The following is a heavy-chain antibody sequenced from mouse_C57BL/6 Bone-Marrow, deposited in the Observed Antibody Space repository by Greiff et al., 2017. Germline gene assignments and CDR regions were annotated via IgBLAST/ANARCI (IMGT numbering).Heavy chain of an antibody. CDR1: GYTFTSYW. V-gene: IGHV1-69*01. J-gene: IGHJ3*01. D-gene: IGHD2-2*01. CDR2: IDPSDSYT. CDR3: ARSIDGYDVGFAY. Sequence: QVQLQQPGAELVMPGASVKLSCKASGYTFTSYWMHWVKQRPGQGLEWIGEIDPSDSYTNYNQKFKGKSTLTVDKSSSTAYMQLSSLTSEDSAVYYCARSIDGYDVGFAYWGQGTLVTVSA.